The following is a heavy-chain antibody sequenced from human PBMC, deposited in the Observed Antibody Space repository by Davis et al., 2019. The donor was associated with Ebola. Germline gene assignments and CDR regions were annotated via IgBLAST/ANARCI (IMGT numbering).Heavy chain of an antibody. CDR1: GGTFSSYA. Sequence: SVKVSCKASGGTFSSYAISWVRQAPGQGLEWMGRIIPILGIANYAQKFQGRVTITADKSTSTAYMELSSLRSEDTAVYYCTTSVAPPEDYYYYGLDVWGQGTTVTVSS. V-gene: IGHV1-69*04. J-gene: IGHJ6*02. CDR3: TTSVAPPEDYYYYGLDV. CDR2: IIPILGIA. D-gene: IGHD5/OR15-5a*01.